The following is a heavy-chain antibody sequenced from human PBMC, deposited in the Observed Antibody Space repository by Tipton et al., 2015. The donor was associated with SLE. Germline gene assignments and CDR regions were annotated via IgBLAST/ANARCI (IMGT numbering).Heavy chain of an antibody. J-gene: IGHJ2*01. V-gene: IGHV1-18*01. CDR3: ARDTPPNWGYWYFDL. CDR2: ISAYNGNT. D-gene: IGHD7-27*01. Sequence: QSGAEAKKPGASVKVSCKASGYTFTSYGISWVRQAPGQGLEWMGWISAYNGNTNYAQKLQGRVTMTTDTSTSTAYMELRSLRSDDTAVYYCARDTPPNWGYWYFDLWGRGTLVTVSS. CDR1: GYTFTSYG.